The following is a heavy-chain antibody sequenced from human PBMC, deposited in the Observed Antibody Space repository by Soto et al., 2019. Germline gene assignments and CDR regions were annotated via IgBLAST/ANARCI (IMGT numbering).Heavy chain of an antibody. CDR3: ARETTDVGVVRPHWFYHMDV. CDR1: GLSVRSSY. Sequence: VELVESGGGVVQPGGSLRLSCGVSGLSVRSSYVSWIRQAPGKGLEWLAVMYADGGTQYADSVRGRFTISRDNSRNIVYLQMNSLRVEETAVYYCARETTDVGVVRPHWFYHMDVWGKGTTVTVSS. J-gene: IGHJ6*03. V-gene: IGHV3-66*01. CDR2: MYADGGT. D-gene: IGHD3-3*01.